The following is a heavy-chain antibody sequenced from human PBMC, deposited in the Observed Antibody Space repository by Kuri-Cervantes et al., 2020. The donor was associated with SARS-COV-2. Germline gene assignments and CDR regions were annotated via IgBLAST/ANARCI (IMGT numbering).Heavy chain of an antibody. V-gene: IGHV1-18*01. CDR3: AREDYDFWSGYFDY. J-gene: IGHJ4*02. CDR1: GYTFTSYG. CDR2: ISACNGNT. Sequence: ASVKVSCKASGYTFTSYGISWVRQAPGQGLEWMGWISACNGNTNYAQKLQGRVTMTTDTSTSTAYMELRSLRSDDTAVYYCAREDYDFWSGYFDYWGQGTLVTVSS. D-gene: IGHD3-3*01.